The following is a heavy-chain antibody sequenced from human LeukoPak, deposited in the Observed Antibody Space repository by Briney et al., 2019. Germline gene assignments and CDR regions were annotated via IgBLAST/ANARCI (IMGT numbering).Heavy chain of an antibody. J-gene: IGHJ6*03. CDR1: GGSISSSSYY. CDR3: ARATRYYYYYMDV. CDR2: IYYSGST. Sequence: SETLSLTCTVSGGSISSSSYYWGWIRQPPGKGLEWIGSIYYSGSTYYNPSLKSRVTISVDTSKNQFSLKLSSVTAADTAVYYCARATRYYYYYMDVWGKGTTVTVSS. V-gene: IGHV4-39*07.